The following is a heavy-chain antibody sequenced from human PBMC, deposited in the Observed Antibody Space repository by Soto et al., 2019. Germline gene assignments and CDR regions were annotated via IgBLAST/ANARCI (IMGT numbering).Heavy chain of an antibody. CDR3: AKNCAALRWSESSLCMEV. J-gene: IGHJ6*02. CDR1: GFTFSSYG. V-gene: IGHV3-30*18. Sequence: QVQLVESGGGVVQPGRSLRLSCAASGFTFSSYGMHWVRQAPGKGLEWVAVISYDGSNKYYADSVKGRFTISRDNSKNTRYLQMNSVRAEDTAVYYCAKNCAALRWSESSLCMEVWGQGTTVTVSS. CDR2: ISYDGSNK. D-gene: IGHD3-16*02.